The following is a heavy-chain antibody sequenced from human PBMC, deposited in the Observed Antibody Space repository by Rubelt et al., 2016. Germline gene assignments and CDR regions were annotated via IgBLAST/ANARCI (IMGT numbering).Heavy chain of an antibody. V-gene: IGHV3-23*01. J-gene: IGHJ4*02. D-gene: IGHD3-10*01. CDR1: GFTFSRYA. CDR3: ARVKGRLFGSGSYAGLDY. CDR2: ISGSGGST. Sequence: SRGGLVQPGGSLRVSCAASGFTFSRYAMNWVRQAPGKGLEWVAAISGSGGSTFYADSVKGRFTISRDNSKNALYLEMNSLRAEDTAVYYCARVKGRLFGSGSYAGLDYWGQGTLVTVSS.